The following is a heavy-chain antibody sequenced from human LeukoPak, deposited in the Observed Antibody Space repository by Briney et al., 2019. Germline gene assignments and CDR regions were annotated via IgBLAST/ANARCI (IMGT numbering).Heavy chain of an antibody. Sequence: GGSLRLSCAASGFTFDDYGMTWVRQAPGKGLEWVSYISSSGSTIYYADSVKGRFTISRDNAKNSLYLQMNSLRAEDTAVYYCAELGITMIGGVWGKGTTVTISS. CDR1: GFTFDDYG. CDR3: AELGITMIGGV. CDR2: ISSSGSTI. D-gene: IGHD3-10*02. J-gene: IGHJ6*04. V-gene: IGHV3-48*03.